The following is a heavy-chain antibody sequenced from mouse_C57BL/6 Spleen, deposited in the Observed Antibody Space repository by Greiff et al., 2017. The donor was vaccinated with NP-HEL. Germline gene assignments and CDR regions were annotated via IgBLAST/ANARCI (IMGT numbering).Heavy chain of an antibody. D-gene: IGHD2-1*01. CDR3: ARGGYYGNYSYWYFDV. V-gene: IGHV1-64*01. CDR1: GYTFTSYW. CDR2: IHPNSGST. Sequence: QVQLQQPGAELVKPGASVKLSCKASGYTFTSYWMHWVKQRPGQGLEWIGMIHPNSGSTNYNEKFKSKATLTVDKSSSTSYMQLSSLTSEDSAVYYCARGGYYGNYSYWYFDVWGTGTTVTVSS. J-gene: IGHJ1*03.